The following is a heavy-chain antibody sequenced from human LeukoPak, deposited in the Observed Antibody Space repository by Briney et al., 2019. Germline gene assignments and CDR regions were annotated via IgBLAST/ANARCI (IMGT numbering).Heavy chain of an antibody. Sequence: GGSLRLSCAASEFTFSSYSMNWVRQAPGKGLEWVSSISSSSSYIYYADSVKGRFTISRDNAKNSLYLQMNSLRAEDTAVYYCAREFYGSGSYGFDYRGQGTLVTVSS. CDR2: ISSSSSYI. CDR1: EFTFSSYS. D-gene: IGHD3-10*01. V-gene: IGHV3-21*01. J-gene: IGHJ4*02. CDR3: AREFYGSGSYGFDY.